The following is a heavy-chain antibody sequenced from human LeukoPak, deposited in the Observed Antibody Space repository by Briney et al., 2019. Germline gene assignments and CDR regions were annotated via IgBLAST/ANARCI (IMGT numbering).Heavy chain of an antibody. Sequence: KPSETLSLTCNVSGGSIGSRSFYWGWIRQPPGEGLEFIGSIDHSGNTNYNSSLKSRVTISADTSRNQFSLKLRSVTAADTAVYYCARRTSGGYSSYIDRWGLGTLVTVSS. J-gene: IGHJ5*02. V-gene: IGHV4-39*01. CDR3: ARRTSGGYSSYIDR. D-gene: IGHD5-12*01. CDR2: IDHSGNT. CDR1: GGSIGSRSFY.